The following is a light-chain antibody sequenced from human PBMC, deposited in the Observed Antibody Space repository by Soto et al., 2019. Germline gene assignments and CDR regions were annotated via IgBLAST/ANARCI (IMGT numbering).Light chain of an antibody. Sequence: DIQMTQSPSTLSASVGDRVTITCRASQSFSSWLAWYQQKPGKAPKLLIYDASSLESGVPSRFSGSGYGTEFTLTISSLLPDDFATYYCQQYNTYPGTFGQGTKVEIK. CDR2: DAS. CDR3: QQYNTYPGT. J-gene: IGKJ1*01. V-gene: IGKV1-5*01. CDR1: QSFSSW.